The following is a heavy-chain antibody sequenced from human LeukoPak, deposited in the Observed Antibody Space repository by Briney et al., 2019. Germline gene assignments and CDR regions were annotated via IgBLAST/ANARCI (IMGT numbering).Heavy chain of an antibody. CDR1: GGSFNSYY. CDR3: ARGATVTTMDYYYMDV. CDR2: IHTSGST. Sequence: SETLSLTCTVSGGSFNSYYWSWLRQPAGKGLEWIGRIHTSGSTDYSPSLQSRVTISVDTSKNQFSLRLSSVTAADTAVYYCARGATVTTMDYYYMDVWGKGTTVTVSS. D-gene: IGHD4-17*01. J-gene: IGHJ6*03. V-gene: IGHV4-4*07.